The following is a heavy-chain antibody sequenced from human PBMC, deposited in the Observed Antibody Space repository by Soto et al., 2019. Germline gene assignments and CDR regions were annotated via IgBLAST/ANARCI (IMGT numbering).Heavy chain of an antibody. V-gene: IGHV4-59*01. CDR3: ARDLWGYCGADCYPLDV. Sequence: SETLSLTCTVSGGAISSYYWSWIRQPPGKGLEWIGYMYNTGSTIYNPSLKSRVTISVDTSKNQFSLKLNSVTAADTAVYYCARDLWGYCGADCYPLDVWGQGTTVT. CDR1: GGAISSYY. CDR2: MYNTGST. D-gene: IGHD2-21*02. J-gene: IGHJ6*02.